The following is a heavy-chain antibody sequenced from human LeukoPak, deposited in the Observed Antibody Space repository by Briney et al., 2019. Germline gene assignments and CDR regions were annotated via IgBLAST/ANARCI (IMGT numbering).Heavy chain of an antibody. Sequence: PSETLSLTCTVSGGSISGSSYYWGWIRQPPGKGLEWIGSIYYSGSTYYNPSLKSRVTISVDTSKNQFSLKLSSVTAADTAVYYCARQGTYCGGDCYHDAFDIWGQGTMVTVSS. D-gene: IGHD2-21*01. V-gene: IGHV4-39*01. CDR1: GGSISGSSYY. J-gene: IGHJ3*02. CDR3: ARQGTYCGGDCYHDAFDI. CDR2: IYYSGST.